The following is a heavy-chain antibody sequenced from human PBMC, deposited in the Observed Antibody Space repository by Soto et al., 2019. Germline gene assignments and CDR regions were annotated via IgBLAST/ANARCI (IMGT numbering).Heavy chain of an antibody. J-gene: IGHJ5*02. CDR1: GGTFSSYA. D-gene: IGHD3-22*01. CDR3: ARSGLDYYDSSGYLNWFDP. Sequence: SVKVSCKASGGTFSSYAISWVRQAPGQGLEWMGGIIPIFGTANYAQKFQGRVTITADESTSTAYMELSSLRSEDTAVYYCARSGLDYYDSSGYLNWFDPWGQGTLVTVSS. CDR2: IIPIFGTA. V-gene: IGHV1-69*13.